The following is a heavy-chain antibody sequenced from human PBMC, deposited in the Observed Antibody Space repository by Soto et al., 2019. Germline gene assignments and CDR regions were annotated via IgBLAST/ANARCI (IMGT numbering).Heavy chain of an antibody. CDR1: GFTFSSYW. V-gene: IGHV3-7*01. J-gene: IGHJ5*02. D-gene: IGHD3-3*01. CDR3: ARDEMDFWSGYPPVNWFDP. CDR2: IKQDGSEK. Sequence: EVQLVESGGGLVQPGGSLRLSCAASGFTFSSYWMSWVRQAPGKGLEWVANIKQDGSEKNYVDSVKGRFTISRDNSKNSLYLQMNSLRAEDTAVYYCARDEMDFWSGYPPVNWFDPWGQGTLVTVSS.